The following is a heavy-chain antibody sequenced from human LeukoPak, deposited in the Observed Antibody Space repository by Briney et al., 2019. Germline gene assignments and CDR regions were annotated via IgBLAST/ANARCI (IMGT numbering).Heavy chain of an antibody. D-gene: IGHD6-13*01. CDR3: ARGYFSSWYCNWFDP. CDR1: GGSIRSSTDY. V-gene: IGHV4-39*07. CDR2: IYYSGST. J-gene: IGHJ5*02. Sequence: SETLSLTCTVSGGSIRSSTDYWGLIRQPPGKELEWIGSIYYSGSTYYNPSLKSRVTMSEDTSKNQFSLNLSSVTAADTAVYYCARGYFSSWYCNWFDPWGQGTLVAVSS.